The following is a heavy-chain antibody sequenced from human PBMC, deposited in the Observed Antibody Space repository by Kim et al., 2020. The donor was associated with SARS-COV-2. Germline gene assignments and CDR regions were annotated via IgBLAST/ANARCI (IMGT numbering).Heavy chain of an antibody. Sequence: GGSLRLSCAASGFTFSSYWMSWVRQAPGKGLEWVANIKQDGSEKYYVDSVKGRFTISRDNAKNSLYLQMNSLRAEDTAVYYCAREVIGWFGELLYYYYYGMDVWGQGTTVTVSS. CDR1: GFTFSSYW. J-gene: IGHJ6*02. V-gene: IGHV3-7*01. CDR2: IKQDGSEK. CDR3: AREVIGWFGELLYYYYYGMDV. D-gene: IGHD3-10*01.